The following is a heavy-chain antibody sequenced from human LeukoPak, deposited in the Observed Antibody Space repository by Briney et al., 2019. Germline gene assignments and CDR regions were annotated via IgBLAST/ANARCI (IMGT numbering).Heavy chain of an antibody. D-gene: IGHD1-1*01. CDR3: AKEQLERLQWEDAFDI. Sequence: MSLTLTCAASSFTFSSKRLHWVRQAPGKGLEGVAIITYDGHNKYYADTVKGRLTSSRDNSKNTLYLQRNSLRAEATAVYYFAKEQLERLQWEDAFDISGQGKIVTASS. J-gene: IGHJ3*02. V-gene: IGHV3-30*18. CDR1: SFTFSSKR. CDR2: ITYDGHNK.